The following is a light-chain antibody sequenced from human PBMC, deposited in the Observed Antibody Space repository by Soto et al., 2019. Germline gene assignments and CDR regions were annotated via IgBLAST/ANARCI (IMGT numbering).Light chain of an antibody. CDR2: VGTGGIVG. CDR1: SGYSDYK. J-gene: IGLJ2*01. CDR3: GADHGSGNNFIVV. V-gene: IGLV9-49*03. Sequence: QSVLTQPPSASASLGASVTLTCTLSSGYSDYKVDWYQQRPGKGPRFVMRVGTGGIVGSKGDGIPDRFSVLGSGLNRYLTINNIQEEDESDYHCGADHGSGNNFIVVFGGGTKLTVL.